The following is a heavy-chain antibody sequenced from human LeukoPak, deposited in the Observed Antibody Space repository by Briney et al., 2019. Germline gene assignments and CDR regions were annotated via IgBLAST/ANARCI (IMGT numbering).Heavy chain of an antibody. J-gene: IGHJ4*02. CDR3: ARAMGPGLWFGEFGYFDY. Sequence: PGGSLRLSCAASGFTFSSFGMHWVRQAPGKGLEWVANIKQDGSEKYYVDSLKGRFTISRDDAKNSLYLQMNSLRAEDTAVYYCARAMGPGLWFGEFGYFDYWGQGTLVTVSS. CDR1: GFTFSSFG. D-gene: IGHD3-10*01. CDR2: IKQDGSEK. V-gene: IGHV3-7*01.